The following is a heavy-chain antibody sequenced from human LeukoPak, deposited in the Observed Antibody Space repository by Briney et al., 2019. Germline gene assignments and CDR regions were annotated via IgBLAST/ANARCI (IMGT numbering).Heavy chain of an antibody. CDR1: GFTFSNYW. D-gene: IGHD1-26*01. Sequence: GGSLRLSCAASGFTFSNYWMSWVRQAPGKGLEWVANIKEDGSEKKYVDSVKGRFTISRDNAKNSLYLQINSLRAEDTAVYFRARLYSGSFLFFEYWGQGALVTVSS. CDR2: IKEDGSEK. CDR3: ARLYSGSFLFFEY. J-gene: IGHJ4*02. V-gene: IGHV3-7*01.